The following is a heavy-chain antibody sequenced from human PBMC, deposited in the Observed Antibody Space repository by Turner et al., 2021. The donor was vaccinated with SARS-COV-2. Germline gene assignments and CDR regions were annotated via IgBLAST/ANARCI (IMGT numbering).Heavy chain of an antibody. J-gene: IGHJ4*02. CDR2: IDSSSSTI. Sequence: EVHLVESGGGLVQTGGCLRLSGVASRFTFSTYSMNWVRQAPGKELEWVSYIDSSSSTIYYADSVKCRFTISRDNAKNSLYLQMNSLRADDTAVYYCASPFDYWGQGTLVTVSS. V-gene: IGHV3-48*01. CDR1: RFTFSTYS. CDR3: ASPFDY.